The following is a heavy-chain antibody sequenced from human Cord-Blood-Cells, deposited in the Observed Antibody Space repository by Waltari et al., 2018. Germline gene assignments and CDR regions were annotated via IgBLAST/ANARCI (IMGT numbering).Heavy chain of an antibody. Sequence: QVQLQQWGAGLLKPSETLSLTCAVYGGSFSGYYWSWIRQPPGKGLEWIGEINHSGSTNYNPSLKSRVTISVDTSKNQFSLKLSSVTAADTAVYYCAGRPGIAVAGTNYWYFDLWGRGTLVTVSS. D-gene: IGHD6-19*01. CDR1: GGSFSGYY. CDR3: AGRPGIAVAGTNYWYFDL. J-gene: IGHJ2*01. V-gene: IGHV4-34*01. CDR2: INHSGST.